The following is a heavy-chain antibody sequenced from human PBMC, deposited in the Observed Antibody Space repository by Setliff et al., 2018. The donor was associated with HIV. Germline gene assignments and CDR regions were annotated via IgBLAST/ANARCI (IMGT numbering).Heavy chain of an antibody. V-gene: IGHV1-18*01. CDR1: GYSFITYG. CDR2: ISAYIGNT. CDR3: ARGTYDSDY. Sequence: GASVKVSCKASGYSFITYGISWVRQAPGQGLEWMGWISAYIGNTKSAQTFQGRVTMTRNTSISTAYMELSSLRSEDTAVYYCARGTYDSDYWGQGTLVTVSS. D-gene: IGHD3-22*01. J-gene: IGHJ4*02.